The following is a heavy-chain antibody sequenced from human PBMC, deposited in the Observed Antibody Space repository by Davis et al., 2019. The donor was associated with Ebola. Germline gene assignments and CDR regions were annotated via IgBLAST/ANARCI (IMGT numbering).Heavy chain of an antibody. J-gene: IGHJ4*02. D-gene: IGHD4-23*01. CDR3: ARDPSATVVTHPYDY. CDR2: TKPDGSEK. V-gene: IGHV3-7*01. Sequence: GGSLRLSCVASGFTFNYYWMSWVRQAPGKGLQWVANTKPDGSEKFYVDSVKGRFTISRDNSKNTLYLQMNSLRAEDTAVYYCARDPSATVVTHPYDYWGQGTLVTVSS. CDR1: GFTFNYYW.